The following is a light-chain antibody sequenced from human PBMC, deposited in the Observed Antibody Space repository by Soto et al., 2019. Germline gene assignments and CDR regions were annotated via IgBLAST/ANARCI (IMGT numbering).Light chain of an antibody. Sequence: QSVLTQPPSVSAAPGQRVNISCSGSSSNLGNNYVSWYQQLPGTAPKLLIYDNSQRLSGIPDRFSGSKSGTSATLGITGLQTGDEALYYCATWDTSLSAGVFGGGTKVTVL. J-gene: IGLJ3*02. CDR1: SSNLGNNY. CDR3: ATWDTSLSAGV. V-gene: IGLV1-51*01. CDR2: DNS.